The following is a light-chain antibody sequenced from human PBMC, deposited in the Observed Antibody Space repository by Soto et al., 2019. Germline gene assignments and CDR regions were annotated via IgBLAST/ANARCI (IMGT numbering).Light chain of an antibody. J-gene: IGKJ1*01. CDR2: NAS. CDR1: QSISSW. V-gene: IGKV1-5*01. CDR3: QQYNTYWT. Sequence: DIQMTQSPFTQSSSVCDRVTITCRASQSISSWLAWYQQKPGKAPKLLIYNASSLHSGVPSRFSGSGSGTEFTLTISGLQSEDFAIYYCQQYNTYWTFGHGTKVDIK.